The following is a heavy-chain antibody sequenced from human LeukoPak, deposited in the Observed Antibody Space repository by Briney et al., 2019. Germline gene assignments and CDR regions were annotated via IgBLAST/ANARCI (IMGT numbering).Heavy chain of an antibody. CDR1: GFTFSNAY. CDR2: IVSKSDGGAT. J-gene: IGHJ4*02. V-gene: IGHV3-15*04. CDR3: TTDYLDGRRLYY. D-gene: IGHD5-12*01. Sequence: GGSLRLSCAVSGFTFSNAYMSSVRQAPGKGLDWVGRIVSKSDGGATAFAASVRGRFAISRDDSRNTLYLQMNNLKTEDTAVYFCTTDYLDGRRLYYWGQGALVTVSS.